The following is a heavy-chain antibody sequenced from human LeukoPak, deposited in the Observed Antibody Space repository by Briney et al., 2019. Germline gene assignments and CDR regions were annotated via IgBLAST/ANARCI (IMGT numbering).Heavy chain of an antibody. CDR1: GFTFGDYA. Sequence: LRLSCTASGFTFGDYAMSWIRQHPGKGLEWIGYIYYSGSTYYNPSLKSRVTISVDTSKNQFSLKLSSVTAADTAVYYCARVGGSQQQLVHFDYWGQGTLVTVSS. CDR2: IYYSGST. J-gene: IGHJ4*02. CDR3: ARVGGSQQQLVHFDY. D-gene: IGHD6-13*01. V-gene: IGHV4-31*02.